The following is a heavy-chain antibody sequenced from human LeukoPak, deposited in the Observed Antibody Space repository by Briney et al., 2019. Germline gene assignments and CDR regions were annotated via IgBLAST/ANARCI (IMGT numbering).Heavy chain of an antibody. V-gene: IGHV3-23*01. Sequence: GGSLRLSCAASGFTFSSYAMSWVRQAPGKGLEWVSAISGSGGSTYYADSVKGRFTISRDNSKNTLYLQMNSLRAEDTAVYYCAWVTMIEQHFQHWGQGTLVTVSS. D-gene: IGHD3-22*01. CDR1: GFTFSSYA. CDR2: ISGSGGST. J-gene: IGHJ1*01. CDR3: AWVTMIEQHFQH.